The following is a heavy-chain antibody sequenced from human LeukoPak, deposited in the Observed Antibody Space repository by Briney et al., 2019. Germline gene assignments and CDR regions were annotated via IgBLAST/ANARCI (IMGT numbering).Heavy chain of an antibody. D-gene: IGHD1-26*01. J-gene: IGHJ4*02. CDR3: ARTLIVGATPHFDY. CDR2: ISSSGSTI. Sequence: GGSLRLSCAASGFTFSDYYMSWIRQAPGKGLEWVSYISSSGSTIYYADSVKGRFTISRDNAKNSLYLQMNSLRAGDTAVYYCARTLIVGATPHFDYWGQGTLVTVSS. V-gene: IGHV3-11*01. CDR1: GFTFSDYY.